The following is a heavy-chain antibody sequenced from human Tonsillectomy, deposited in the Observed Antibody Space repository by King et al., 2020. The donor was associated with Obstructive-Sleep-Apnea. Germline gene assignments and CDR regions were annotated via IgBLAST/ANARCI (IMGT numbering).Heavy chain of an antibody. CDR1: GYSISSGYY. D-gene: IGHD2-15*01. Sequence: QLQESGPGLVKPSETLSLTCTVSGYSISSGYYWGWIRQPPGKGLEWIGSIYHSGSTYYNPSLKSRVTISVDTSKNQFSLKLSSVTAADTAVYYCARVGYCSGGPCYYYGMDVWGQGTTVTVSS. CDR3: ARVGYCSGGPCYYYGMDV. CDR2: IYHSGST. J-gene: IGHJ6*02. V-gene: IGHV4-38-2*02.